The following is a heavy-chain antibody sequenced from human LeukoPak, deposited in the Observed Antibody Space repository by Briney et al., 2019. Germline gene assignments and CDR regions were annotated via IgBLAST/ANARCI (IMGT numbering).Heavy chain of an antibody. CDR2: VNRDGTEK. J-gene: IGHJ4*02. CDR1: GFNFSDSR. V-gene: IGHV3-7*04. D-gene: IGHD2-21*01. CDR3: VRGDWYFES. Sequence: PGGSLRLSCVTSGFNFSDSRMTWVRQAPGKGLQWVANVNRDGTEKHFLDSVEGRFTISRDNAKKSLYLQMSSLRPQGTAVYFCVRGDWYFESWGQGTLVTVSS.